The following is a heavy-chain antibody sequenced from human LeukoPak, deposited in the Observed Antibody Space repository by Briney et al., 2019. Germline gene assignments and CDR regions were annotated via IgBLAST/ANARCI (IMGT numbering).Heavy chain of an antibody. Sequence: PGGSLRLSCAASGFTFSSYWMSWVRQAPGKGLEWVANIKQDESEKYYVDSAKGRFTVSRDNAKNSLYLQMNSLRAEDTAVYYCARDGWLQLSSVSDYWGQGTLVTVSS. CDR3: ARDGWLQLSSVSDY. CDR2: IKQDESEK. V-gene: IGHV3-7*01. D-gene: IGHD5-12*01. CDR1: GFTFSSYW. J-gene: IGHJ4*02.